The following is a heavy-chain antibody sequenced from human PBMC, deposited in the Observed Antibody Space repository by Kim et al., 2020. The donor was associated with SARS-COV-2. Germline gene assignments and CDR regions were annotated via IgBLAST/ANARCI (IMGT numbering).Heavy chain of an antibody. V-gene: IGHV3-7*01. J-gene: IGHJ4*02. Sequence: GSGKYYVASVQGRYTISRVNTKNSMYLQMDSLRAEDTAVYYCARHGTLDYWRQGTLVTVSS. CDR2: GSGK. CDR3: ARHGTLDY. D-gene: IGHD6-13*01.